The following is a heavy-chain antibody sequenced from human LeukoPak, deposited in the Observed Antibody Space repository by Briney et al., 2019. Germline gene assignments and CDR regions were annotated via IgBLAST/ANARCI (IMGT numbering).Heavy chain of an antibody. J-gene: IGHJ4*02. CDR1: AASISSGGYY. D-gene: IGHD2-2*01. CDR2: IYYSGSI. V-gene: IGHV4-31*03. CDR3: ARTSSTTSSIDY. Sequence: PSETLSHTCTVSAASISSGGYYWSWIRQRPGKGLVWIGYIYYSGSIYYNSTLPSLKSRVTISVDTSKNQFSLKLSSVTAADTAVYYCARTSSTTSSIDYWGQGTLVTVSS.